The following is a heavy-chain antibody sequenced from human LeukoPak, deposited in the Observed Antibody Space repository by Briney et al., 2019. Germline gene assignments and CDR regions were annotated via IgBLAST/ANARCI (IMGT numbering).Heavy chain of an antibody. J-gene: IGHJ4*02. CDR3: AGGRRAIAGAGRPPFFGY. D-gene: IGHD6-13*01. CDR1: GGSLSNYY. CDR2: IYYSGST. V-gene: IGHV4-59*08. Sequence: SETLSLTCTASGGSLSNYYWSWIRQPPGKGLEWVGNIYYSGSTNYNPYPKSRVTISLDTSMNQFSLKLSSLTAADTAIYYCAGGRRAIAGAGRPPFFGYWAQGTLVTVS.